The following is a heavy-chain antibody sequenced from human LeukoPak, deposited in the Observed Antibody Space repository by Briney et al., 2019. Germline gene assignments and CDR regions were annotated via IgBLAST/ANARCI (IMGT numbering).Heavy chain of an antibody. V-gene: IGHV7-4-1*02. Sequence: ASVKVSCKASGYTFRIYAINWVRQAPGQGLEWMGWIDTNTGNPTYAQGFTGRFVFSLDTSATTVYLQISSLKAEDTAVYYCARDGYGDDAFDFWGQGTMVTVSS. CDR2: IDTNTGNP. CDR1: GYTFRIYA. D-gene: IGHD4-17*01. CDR3: ARDGYGDDAFDF. J-gene: IGHJ3*01.